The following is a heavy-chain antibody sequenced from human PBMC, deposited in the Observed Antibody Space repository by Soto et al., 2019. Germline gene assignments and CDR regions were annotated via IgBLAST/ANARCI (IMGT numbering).Heavy chain of an antibody. CDR3: ARLLSYDYVWGSYRQSAMYYFDY. CDR2: INHSGST. V-gene: IGHV4-34*01. D-gene: IGHD3-16*02. CDR1: GGSFSGYY. J-gene: IGHJ4*02. Sequence: LSETLSLTCAVYGGSFSGYYWSWIRQPPGKGLEWIGEINHSGSTNYNPSLKSRVTISVDTSKNQFSLKLGSVTAADTAVYYCARLLSYDYVWGSYRQSAMYYFDYWGQGTLVTVSS.